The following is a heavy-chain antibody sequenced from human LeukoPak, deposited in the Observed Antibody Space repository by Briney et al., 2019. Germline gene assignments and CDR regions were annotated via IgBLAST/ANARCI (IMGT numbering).Heavy chain of an antibody. J-gene: IGHJ4*02. CDR2: ISSRGSSI. D-gene: IGHD3-22*01. CDR3: ARDRLYSGYYGTKDDY. CDR1: GFTFSSYE. V-gene: IGHV3-48*03. Sequence: LTGGSLRLSCAGSGFTFSSYEINWVRQAPGKGLEWVSYISSRGSSIYADSVKGRFTISRDNAKNSLYLQMNSLRAEDTAVYYCARDRLYSGYYGTKDDYWGQGTLVTVSS.